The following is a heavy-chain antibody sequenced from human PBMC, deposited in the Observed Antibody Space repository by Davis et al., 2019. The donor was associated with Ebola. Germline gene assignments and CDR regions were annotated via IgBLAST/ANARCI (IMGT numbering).Heavy chain of an antibody. V-gene: IGHV3-7*01. CDR1: GFTFSNYW. CDR2: IKQDGSAK. Sequence: PGGSLRLSCAASGFTFSNYWMTWVRQAPGKGLEWVANIKQDGSAKPYVGSVKGRFTISRDNTKNSLYLQMGSLRAEDMAVYYCARDTTGEDWHFDLWGRGTLVTVSS. CDR3: ARDTTGEDWHFDL. D-gene: IGHD1-1*01. J-gene: IGHJ2*01.